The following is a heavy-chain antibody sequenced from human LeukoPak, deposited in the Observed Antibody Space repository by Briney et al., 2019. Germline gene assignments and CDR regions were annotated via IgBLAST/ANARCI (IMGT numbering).Heavy chain of an antibody. CDR1: GFTFSSYG. J-gene: IGHJ4*02. D-gene: IGHD2-2*03. CDR3: AKDGYCSSTSCYYFDY. CDR2: IRYDGSNK. V-gene: IGHV3-30*02. Sequence: GGSLRLSCAASGFTFSSYGMHWVRQAPDKGLEWVAFIRYDGSNKYYADSVKGRFTISRDNSKNTLYLQMNSLRAEDTAVYYCAKDGYCSSTSCYYFDYWGQGTLVTVSS.